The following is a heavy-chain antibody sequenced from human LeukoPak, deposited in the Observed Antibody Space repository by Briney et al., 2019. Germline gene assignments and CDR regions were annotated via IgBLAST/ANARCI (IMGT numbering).Heavy chain of an antibody. J-gene: IGHJ4*02. Sequence: GGSLRLSCTASGFTFGDYAMSWFRQAPGKGLEWVGFVRSKAYGGTTEYAASVKGRFIISRDDSKSIAYLQMNSLKTEDTAVYYCTRDLLLHYDSSGIVDYWGQGTLVTVSS. D-gene: IGHD3-22*01. CDR3: TRDLLLHYDSSGIVDY. CDR1: GFTFGDYA. V-gene: IGHV3-49*03. CDR2: VRSKAYGGTT.